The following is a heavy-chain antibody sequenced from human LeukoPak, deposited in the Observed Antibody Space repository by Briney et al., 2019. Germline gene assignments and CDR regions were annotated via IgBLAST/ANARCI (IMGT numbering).Heavy chain of an antibody. J-gene: IGHJ5*02. D-gene: IGHD6-13*01. CDR1: GFTVSSNY. CDR3: AREDSSSWFRFDP. CDR2: IYSGGST. V-gene: IGHV3-53*01. Sequence: GGSLRLSCAASGFTVSSNYMSWVRQAPGKGLEWVSVIYSGGSTYYADSVKGRFTISRDNSKNTLYLQMNSLRAEDTAVYYCAREDSSSWFRFDPWGQGTLVTVSS.